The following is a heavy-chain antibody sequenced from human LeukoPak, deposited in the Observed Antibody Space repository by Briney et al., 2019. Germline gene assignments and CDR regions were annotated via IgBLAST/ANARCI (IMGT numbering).Heavy chain of an antibody. Sequence: GGSLRLSCAASGFIFSSYSMNWVRQAPGKGLEWVSAISGSGGSTYYADSVKGRFTISRDNSKNTLYLQMNSLRAEDTAVYYCAKARNWNDFDYWGQGTLVTVSS. CDR2: ISGSGGST. CDR3: AKARNWNDFDY. J-gene: IGHJ4*02. D-gene: IGHD1-1*01. CDR1: GFIFSSYS. V-gene: IGHV3-23*01.